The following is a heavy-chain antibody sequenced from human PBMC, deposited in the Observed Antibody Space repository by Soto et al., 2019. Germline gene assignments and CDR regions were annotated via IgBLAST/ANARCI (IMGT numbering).Heavy chain of an antibody. CDR3: ARHPSDFWFDP. Sequence: SETLSLTCTVSGGSISSGDYYWSWIRQPPGKGLEWIGYIYYSGSTYYNPSLKSRVTISVDTSKKQFSLKLSSVTAADTAVYYCARHPSDFWFDPWGQGTLVTVSS. V-gene: IGHV4-30-4*01. CDR1: GGSISSGDYY. J-gene: IGHJ5*02. D-gene: IGHD2-21*02. CDR2: IYYSGST.